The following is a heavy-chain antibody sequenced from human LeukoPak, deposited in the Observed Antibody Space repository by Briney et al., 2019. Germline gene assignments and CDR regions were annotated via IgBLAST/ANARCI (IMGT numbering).Heavy chain of an antibody. CDR2: IYHSGST. CDR3: ARRVGNNFWSSRGYMDV. D-gene: IGHD3-3*01. Sequence: SETLSLTCTVSGYSISSGYYWGWIRQPPGKGLEWIGSIYHSGSTYYNPSLKSRVTISVDTSKNQFSLKLSSVTAADTAVYYCARRVGNNFWSSRGYMDVWGKGTTVTVSS. J-gene: IGHJ6*03. V-gene: IGHV4-38-2*02. CDR1: GYSISSGYY.